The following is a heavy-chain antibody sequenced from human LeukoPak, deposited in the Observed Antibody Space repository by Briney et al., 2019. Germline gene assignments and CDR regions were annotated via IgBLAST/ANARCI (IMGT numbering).Heavy chain of an antibody. CDR1: GFTFSSYS. Sequence: GGSLRLSCAASGFTFSSYSMNWVRQAPGKGLEWVSYISSSSSTIYYADSVKGRFTISRDNAKNSLYLQMNSLRAEDTAVYYCARDSLGYSGYVDFDYWGQGTLVTVSS. J-gene: IGHJ4*02. CDR3: ARDSLGYSGYVDFDY. CDR2: ISSSSSTI. D-gene: IGHD5-12*01. V-gene: IGHV3-48*04.